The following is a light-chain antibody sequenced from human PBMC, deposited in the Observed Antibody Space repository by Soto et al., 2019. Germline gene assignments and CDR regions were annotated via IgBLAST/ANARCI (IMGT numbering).Light chain of an antibody. CDR3: SSYTGTSTPV. CDR2: DVS. J-gene: IGLJ2*01. CDR1: SSDFGGYNS. Sequence: QAVLTQPASVSGSPGQSITISCTGTSSDFGGYNSVSWYQQHPGKAPKLMIYDVSNRPSGVSNRFSGSKSGNTASLTISGLQAEDEADYYCSSYTGTSTPVFGGGTKLTVL. V-gene: IGLV2-14*03.